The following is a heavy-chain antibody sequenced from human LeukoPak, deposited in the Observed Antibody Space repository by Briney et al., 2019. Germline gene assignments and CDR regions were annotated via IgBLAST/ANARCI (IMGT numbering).Heavy chain of an antibody. CDR1: GFTFSSFW. CDR3: ATTKYDILTGYYSNYYFDY. Sequence: GGSLRLSCAASGFTFSSFWMSWVRQAPGKGLEWVSAISGSGGSTYYADSVKGRFTISRDNSKNTLYLQMNSLRAEDTAVYYCATTKYDILTGYYSNYYFDYWGQGTLVTVSS. D-gene: IGHD3-9*01. V-gene: IGHV3-23*01. CDR2: ISGSGGST. J-gene: IGHJ4*02.